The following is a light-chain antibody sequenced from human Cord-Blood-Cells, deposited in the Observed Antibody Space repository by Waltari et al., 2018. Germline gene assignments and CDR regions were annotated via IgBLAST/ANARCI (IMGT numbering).Light chain of an antibody. Sequence: NFMLTPPHSVSESPGKTVTISSPRSSGSIASNYVQWYQQRPGSSPTTVIYEDNQRPSGVPDRFSGSIDSSSNSASLTISGLKTEDEADYYCQSYDSSNWVFGGGTKLTVL. CDR1: SGSIASNY. J-gene: IGLJ3*02. CDR2: EDN. V-gene: IGLV6-57*01. CDR3: QSYDSSNWV.